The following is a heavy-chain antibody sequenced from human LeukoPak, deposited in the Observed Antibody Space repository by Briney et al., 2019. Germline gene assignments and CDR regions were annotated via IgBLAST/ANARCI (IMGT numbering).Heavy chain of an antibody. Sequence: SETPSLTCTVSGGSINSGDYYWSWIRQPPGKGLEWIGYIYYSGSTYYSPSLNSRVTISVDTSKNQFSLKLSSVTAADTAVYYCATYTVITPRLDVFFIWGQGTMVTVSS. D-gene: IGHD4-23*01. CDR2: IYYSGST. CDR3: ATYTVITPRLDVFFI. CDR1: GGSINSGDYY. V-gene: IGHV4-30-4*01. J-gene: IGHJ3*02.